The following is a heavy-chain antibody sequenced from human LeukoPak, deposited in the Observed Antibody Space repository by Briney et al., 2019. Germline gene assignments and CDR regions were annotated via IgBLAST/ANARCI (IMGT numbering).Heavy chain of an antibody. CDR2: LSYDEDKE. CDR3: ARDALVRGVVLPDY. Sequence: GRSLRLSCAASGFTFSSYTMHWVRQAPGKGLEWVAVLSYDEDKEYYADSVKGRFTISRDNAKNSLYLQMNSLRAEDTALYYCARDALVRGVVLPDYWGQGTLVTVSS. V-gene: IGHV3-30-3*01. D-gene: IGHD3-10*01. CDR1: GFTFSSYT. J-gene: IGHJ4*02.